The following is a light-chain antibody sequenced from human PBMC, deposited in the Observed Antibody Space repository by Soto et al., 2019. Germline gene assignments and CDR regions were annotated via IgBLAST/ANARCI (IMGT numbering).Light chain of an antibody. CDR2: GST. V-gene: IGLV1-40*01. CDR3: QSYDSSLYVV. CDR1: SSNIGAGYD. Sequence: QSVLTQPPSVSGAPGQRVTISCTGSSSNIGAGYDVHWYQQLPGAAPKLLIYGSTNRPSGVPDRFSGSKSGTSVSLAITGLQAEDEADYYCQSYDSSLYVVFGGGTKLTVL. J-gene: IGLJ2*01.